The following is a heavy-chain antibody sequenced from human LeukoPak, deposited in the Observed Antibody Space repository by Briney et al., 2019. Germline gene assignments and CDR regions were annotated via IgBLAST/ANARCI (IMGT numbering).Heavy chain of an antibody. CDR1: AYTFSGYY. V-gene: IGHV1-2*02. D-gene: IGHD1-14*01. CDR2: INFNSGGK. CDR3: ARESRYNWNDD. J-gene: IGHJ5*02. Sequence: EASVKVSCKASAYTFSGYYIHWVRQAPGQGLEWMGWINFNSGGKIFAQKFQGRVTMTRDTSISTAYMELSRLTSDDTAVYFCARESRYNWNDDWGQGTLVTVSS.